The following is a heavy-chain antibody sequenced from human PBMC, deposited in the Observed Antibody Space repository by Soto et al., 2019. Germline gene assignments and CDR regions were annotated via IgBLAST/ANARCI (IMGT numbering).Heavy chain of an antibody. J-gene: IGHJ5*02. Sequence: PSETLSLTCSVSGGSIIIYSHYWGWIRQPPGKGLEWIASIYYDGSPYYNPSLKSRVTISVDTSRNQFSLKWSSVTAADTAVYYCARLGGPDTMFDPWGPGTLVTVSS. V-gene: IGHV4-39*01. CDR3: ARLGGPDTMFDP. D-gene: IGHD3-10*01. CDR2: IYYDGSP. CDR1: GGSIIIYSHY.